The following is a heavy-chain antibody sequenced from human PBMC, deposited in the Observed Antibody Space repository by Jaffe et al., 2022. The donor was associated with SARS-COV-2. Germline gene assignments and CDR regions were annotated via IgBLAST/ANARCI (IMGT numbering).Heavy chain of an antibody. J-gene: IGHJ6*02. CDR2: INPNSGGT. CDR3: ARDRGEQQLTQGYYGMDV. CDR1: GYTFTGYY. Sequence: QVQLVQSGAEVKKPGASVKVSCKASGYTFTGYYMHWVRQAPGQGLEWMGWINPNSGGTNYAQKFQGRVTMTRDTSISTAYMELSRLRSDDTAVYYCARDRGEQQLTQGYYGMDVWGQGTTVTVSS. D-gene: IGHD6-13*01. V-gene: IGHV1-2*02.